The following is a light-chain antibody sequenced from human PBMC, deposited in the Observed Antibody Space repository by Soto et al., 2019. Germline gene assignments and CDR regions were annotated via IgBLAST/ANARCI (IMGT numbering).Light chain of an antibody. CDR2: DAS. CDR3: QQYQTYSRT. J-gene: IGKJ1*01. CDR1: QSINTW. V-gene: IGKV1-5*01. Sequence: DIQMTQSPSTVSASVGDRITITCRASQSINTWLAWYRQRPGEAPQLLIYDASTLAMGVPSRFSGSGSGTDFTLSLSRLQPDDFATFYCQQYQTYSRTFGRGTKVEVK.